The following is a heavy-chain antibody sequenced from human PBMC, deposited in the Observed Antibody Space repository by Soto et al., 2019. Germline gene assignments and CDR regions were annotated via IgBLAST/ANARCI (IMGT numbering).Heavy chain of an antibody. V-gene: IGHV4-59*01. CDR3: ARATTMVRGVGYYYYYGMDV. J-gene: IGHJ6*02. D-gene: IGHD3-10*01. CDR1: GGSISSYY. Sequence: PSETLSLTCTVSGGSISSYYWSWIRQPPGKGQEWIGYIYYSGSTNYNPSLKSRVTISVDTSKNQFSLQLSSVTAADTAVYYCARATTMVRGVGYYYYYGMDVWGQGTTVTVS. CDR2: IYYSGST.